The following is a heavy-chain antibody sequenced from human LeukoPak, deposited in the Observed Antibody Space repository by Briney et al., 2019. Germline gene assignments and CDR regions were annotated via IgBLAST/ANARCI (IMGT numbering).Heavy chain of an antibody. D-gene: IGHD3-9*01. CDR1: GFTFSSYD. J-gene: IGHJ4*02. CDR2: INWNGGST. V-gene: IGHV3-20*04. CDR3: AGIAYYDILTGSPFDY. Sequence: GGSLRLSCAASGFTFSSYDMSWVRQAPGRGLEWVSGINWNGGSTGYADSVKGRSTISRDNSKNTLYLQMNSLRAEDTAVYYCAGIAYYDILTGSPFDYWGQGTLVTVSS.